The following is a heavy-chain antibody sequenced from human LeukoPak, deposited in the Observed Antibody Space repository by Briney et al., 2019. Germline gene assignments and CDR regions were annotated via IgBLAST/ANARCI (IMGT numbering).Heavy chain of an antibody. CDR1: GGSISSYY. V-gene: IGHV4-59*01. CDR3: ARARSGWSTAFDY. CDR2: IYYSGST. D-gene: IGHD6-19*01. J-gene: IGHJ4*02. Sequence: SETLSLTCTVSGGSISSYYWSWIRQPPGKGLEWIGYIYYSGSTNYNPSLKSRVTISVDTSKNQFSLKLSSVTAADTAVYYCARARSGWSTAFDYWGQGTLVTVSS.